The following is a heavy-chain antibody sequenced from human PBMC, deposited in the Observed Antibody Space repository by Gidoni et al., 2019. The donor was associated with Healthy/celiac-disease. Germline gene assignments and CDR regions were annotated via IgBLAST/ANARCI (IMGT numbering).Heavy chain of an antibody. J-gene: IGHJ4*02. CDR1: GLTCSSDS. CDR2: ISSSSSTI. CDR3: ARDDLNTAMVKDYYFDY. D-gene: IGHD5-18*01. Sequence: EVQLVESGGGLVQPGGSLRLSCAASGLTCSSDSMNWVRQAPGKGLEWVSYISSSSSTIYYADSVKGRFTISRDNAKNSLYLQMNSLRDEDTAVYYCARDDLNTAMVKDYYFDYWGQGTLVTVSS. V-gene: IGHV3-48*02.